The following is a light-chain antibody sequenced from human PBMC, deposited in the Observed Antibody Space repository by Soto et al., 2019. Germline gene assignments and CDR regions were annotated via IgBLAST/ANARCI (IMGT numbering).Light chain of an antibody. V-gene: IGKV3-15*01. Sequence: EIIMTQSTATLSVSPGERATLSCRASHSVSSRLAWYQQKPGQAPRLLIYGASTRATGLPARFSGSGSGTEFTLTISSLQSEDFAVYYCQHYTNWPLTFGGGTKVEI. CDR1: HSVSSR. J-gene: IGKJ4*01. CDR3: QHYTNWPLT. CDR2: GAS.